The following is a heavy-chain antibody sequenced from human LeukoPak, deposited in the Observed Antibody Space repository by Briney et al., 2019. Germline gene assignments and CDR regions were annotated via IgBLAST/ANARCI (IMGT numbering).Heavy chain of an antibody. D-gene: IGHD2-15*01. V-gene: IGHV3-48*03. CDR1: GFTFSSYE. CDR3: ARVSGGRGLDP. J-gene: IGHJ5*02. CDR2: ISSSGSTI. Sequence: QPGGSLRLSCAASGFTFSSYEMNWVRLAPGKGLEWVSHISSSGSTIYYADSVKGRFTISRDNAKNSLYLQMNSLRAEDTAVYYCARVSGGRGLDPWGQGTLVTVSS.